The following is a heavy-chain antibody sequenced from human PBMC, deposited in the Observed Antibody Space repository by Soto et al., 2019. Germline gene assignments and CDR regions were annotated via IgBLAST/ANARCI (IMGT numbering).Heavy chain of an antibody. CDR2: IIPIFGTA. Sequence: QVQLVQSGAEVKKPGSSVKVSCKASGGTFSSYAISWVRQAPGQGLEWMGGIIPIFGTANYAQKFKGRVTIPADESTSTAYMELSSLRSEDTAVYYCARDLKRYYDSSGYGYYYYGMDVWGQGTTVTVSS. D-gene: IGHD3-22*01. CDR1: GGTFSSYA. CDR3: ARDLKRYYDSSGYGYYYYGMDV. J-gene: IGHJ6*02. V-gene: IGHV1-69*01.